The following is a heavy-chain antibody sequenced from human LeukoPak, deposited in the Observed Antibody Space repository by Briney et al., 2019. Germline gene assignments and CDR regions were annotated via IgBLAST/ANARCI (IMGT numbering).Heavy chain of an antibody. CDR1: GYTFTSYY. V-gene: IGHV1-46*01. D-gene: IGHD5-24*01. CDR2: INPSGGST. J-gene: IGHJ4*02. Sequence: GASVKVSCKASGYTFTSYYMHWVRQAPGLGLEWMGIINPSGGSTSYAQKFQGRVTMTRDTSTSTVYMELSSLRSEDTAVYYCARVQRDGYNPRGFDYWGQGTLVTVSS. CDR3: ARVQRDGYNPRGFDY.